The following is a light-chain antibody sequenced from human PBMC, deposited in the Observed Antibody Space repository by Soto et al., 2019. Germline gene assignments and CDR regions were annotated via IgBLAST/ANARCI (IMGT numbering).Light chain of an antibody. CDR3: QQFDSVPCT. V-gene: IGKV1-33*01. CDR2: DAS. CDR1: QDIHNY. J-gene: IGKJ2*02. Sequence: DIQMTQSPSSLSASVGDRVTITCQASQDIHNYLVWYQQKPGQAPNLVIYDASSLKTGVSPRFSGGGSGTHFTFTINSLQPEDVATYYCQQFDSVPCTFGQGTKLEIK.